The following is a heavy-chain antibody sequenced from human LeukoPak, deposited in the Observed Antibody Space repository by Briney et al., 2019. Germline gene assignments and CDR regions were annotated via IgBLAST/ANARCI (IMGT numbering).Heavy chain of an antibody. Sequence: ASVKVSCKASGYTFTIYGISWVRQAPGQGLEWMGWISAYNGNTNYAQKLQGRVTMTTDTSTSTACMELRSLRSDDTAVYYCAREQTHYGDYVDYWGQGTLVTVSS. CDR1: GYTFTIYG. CDR3: AREQTHYGDYVDY. V-gene: IGHV1-18*01. D-gene: IGHD4-17*01. J-gene: IGHJ4*02. CDR2: ISAYNGNT.